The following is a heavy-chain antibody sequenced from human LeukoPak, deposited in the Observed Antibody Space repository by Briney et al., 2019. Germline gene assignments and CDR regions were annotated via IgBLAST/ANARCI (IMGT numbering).Heavy chain of an antibody. CDR2: ISGSGGST. J-gene: IGHJ4*02. V-gene: IGHV3-23*01. CDR3: AKDWGPSGSYGYFDY. D-gene: IGHD1-26*01. Sequence: GGSLRLSCAASGFTFSSYAMSWVRQAPGKGLEWVSAISGSGGSTYYADSVKGRFTISRDNSKNTLYLQMNSLRAEDTAVYYCAKDWGPSGSYGYFDYWGQGTLVTVSS. CDR1: GFTFSSYA.